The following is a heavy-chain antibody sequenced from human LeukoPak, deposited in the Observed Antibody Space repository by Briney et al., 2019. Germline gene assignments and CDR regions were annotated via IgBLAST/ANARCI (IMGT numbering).Heavy chain of an antibody. CDR2: INSSGTV. Sequence: SETLSLTCAVYGGSFSGYYWSWIRQPPGKGPEWIGEINSSGTVNYNPSLRNRVTISVDMSKKQFSLKLASVTAAGTAMYCCARDARFGELVDYWGRGTLVTVSS. CDR3: ARDARFGELVDY. V-gene: IGHV4-34*01. J-gene: IGHJ4*02. D-gene: IGHD3-10*01. CDR1: GGSFSGYY.